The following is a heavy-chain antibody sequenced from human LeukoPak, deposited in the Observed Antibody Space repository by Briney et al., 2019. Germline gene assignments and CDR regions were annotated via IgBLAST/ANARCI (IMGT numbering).Heavy chain of an antibody. CDR2: IYTSGST. J-gene: IGHJ5*02. CDR1: GGSISSGSYY. Sequence: SETLSLTCTVSGGSISSGSYYWSWIRQPAGKGLEWIGRIYTSGSTNYNPSLKSRVTISVDTSKNQFSLKLSSVTAADTAVYYCAREDYGDYTYNWFDPWGQGTLVTVSS. V-gene: IGHV4-61*02. D-gene: IGHD4-17*01. CDR3: AREDYGDYTYNWFDP.